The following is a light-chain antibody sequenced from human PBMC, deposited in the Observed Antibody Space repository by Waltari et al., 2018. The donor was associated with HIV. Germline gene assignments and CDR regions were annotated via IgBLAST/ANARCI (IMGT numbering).Light chain of an antibody. J-gene: IGKJ4*01. Sequence: IVMTQSPATLSVSPGERATLSCRASQSVNSDLAWYQQKPGQAPRLLIYGASSRATGIPDRFSGSGSGTDFTLTISRLEPEDFAVYYCQQYGSSPLTFGGGTKVEIK. V-gene: IGKV3-20*01. CDR1: QSVNSD. CDR2: GAS. CDR3: QQYGSSPLT.